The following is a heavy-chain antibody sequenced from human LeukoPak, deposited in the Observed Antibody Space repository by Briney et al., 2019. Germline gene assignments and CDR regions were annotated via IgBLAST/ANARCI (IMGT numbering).Heavy chain of an antibody. J-gene: IGHJ4*02. Sequence: PSETLSLTCAVYGGSFSGYYWSWIRQPPGKGLEWIGEINHSGSTNYNPSLKSRVTISVDTSKNQFSLKLSSVTAADTAAYYCARGGASSYYYDSSGYFGYWGQGTLVTVSS. CDR1: GGSFSGYY. CDR2: INHSGST. CDR3: ARGGASSYYYDSSGYFGY. D-gene: IGHD3-22*01. V-gene: IGHV4-34*01.